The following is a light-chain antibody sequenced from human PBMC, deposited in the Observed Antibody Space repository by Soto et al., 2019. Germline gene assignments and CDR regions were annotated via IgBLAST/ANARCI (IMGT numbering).Light chain of an antibody. V-gene: IGLV2-14*01. CDR1: SNDIATYNF. J-gene: IGLJ1*01. Sequence: HSVLTQPASVSASPGQSITISCLGTSNDIATYNFVSWYQQHPGKAPKLLIYDVTNRPSGVSDRFSGSKSGSTAFLTISGLQAEDEADYYCNSYATSTSFVFGPGTKVTVL. CDR3: NSYATSTSFV. CDR2: DVT.